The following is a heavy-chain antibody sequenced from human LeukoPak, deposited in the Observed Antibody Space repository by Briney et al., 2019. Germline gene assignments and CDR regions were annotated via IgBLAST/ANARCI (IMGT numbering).Heavy chain of an antibody. CDR1: GFTFSSYA. CDR2: ISSNGGTT. D-gene: IGHD3-22*01. J-gene: IGHJ4*02. Sequence: GGSLRLSCSASGFTFSSYAMHWVRQAPGKGLEYVSTISSNGGTTYYADSVKGRFTISRDNSKNTLYLQMSSLRAEDTAVYYCVKGHDSSGYYLSYFDYWGQGALVTVSS. CDR3: VKGHDSSGYYLSYFDY. V-gene: IGHV3-64D*09.